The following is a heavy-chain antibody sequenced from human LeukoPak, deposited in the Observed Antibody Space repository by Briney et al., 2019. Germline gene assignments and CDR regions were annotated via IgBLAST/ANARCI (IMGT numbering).Heavy chain of an antibody. CDR2: INPSGGST. J-gene: IGHJ4*02. D-gene: IGHD6-13*01. Sequence: ASVKVSCKASGYTFTNYFIHWVRQAPGQGLEWMGIINPSGGSTSYARKFQGRVTMTGDTSTSILYMELSSLRSEDTAVYYCARARGIAAELYFDYWGQGTLVTVSS. CDR3: ARARGIAAELYFDY. V-gene: IGHV1-46*01. CDR1: GYTFTNYF.